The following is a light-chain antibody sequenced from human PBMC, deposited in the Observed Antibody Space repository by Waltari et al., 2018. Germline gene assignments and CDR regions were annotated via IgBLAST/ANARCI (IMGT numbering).Light chain of an antibody. CDR2: DAS. V-gene: IGLV3-21*03. CDR3: QVWEGSSDHYF. J-gene: IGLJ1*01. Sequence: SYVLTQPASVSVAPGKTARITCEGNNIGGKTVHWYQLRPGQAPVLVVHDASGRPSGIPERFSGSNSGNTATLTISGVEVGDEGDYYCQVWEGSSDHYFFGTGTAVSV. CDR1: NIGGKT.